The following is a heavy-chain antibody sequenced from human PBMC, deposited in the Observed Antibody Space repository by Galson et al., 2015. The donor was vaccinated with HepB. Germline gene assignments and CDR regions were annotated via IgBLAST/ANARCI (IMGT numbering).Heavy chain of an antibody. CDR3: ASSRNSITIFGVVTGFDP. Sequence: SVKVSCKASGGTFSSYAISWVRQAPGQGLEWMGGIIPIFGTANYAQKFQGRVTITADESTSTAYMELSSLRSEDTAVYYCASSRNSITIFGVVTGFDPWGQGTLVTVSS. D-gene: IGHD3-3*01. V-gene: IGHV1-69*13. CDR2: IIPIFGTA. CDR1: GGTFSSYA. J-gene: IGHJ5*02.